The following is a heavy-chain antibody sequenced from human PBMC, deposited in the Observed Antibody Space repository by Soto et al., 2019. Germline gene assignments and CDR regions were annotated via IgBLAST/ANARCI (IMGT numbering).Heavy chain of an antibody. CDR1: GYSFTSYW. Sequence: GESLKISCKCSGYSFTSYWISWVRQMPGKGLEWMGRSDPSDSYTNYSPSFQGHVTISADKSISTAYLQWSSLKASDTAMYYCARQYCSSTSCYTDWFDPWGQGTLVTVSS. J-gene: IGHJ5*02. D-gene: IGHD2-2*02. V-gene: IGHV5-10-1*01. CDR2: SDPSDSYT. CDR3: ARQYCSSTSCYTDWFDP.